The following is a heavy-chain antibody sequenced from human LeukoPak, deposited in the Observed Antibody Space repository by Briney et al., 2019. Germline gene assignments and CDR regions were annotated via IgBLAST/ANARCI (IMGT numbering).Heavy chain of an antibody. Sequence: ASVKVSCKASGYTFTGYYMHWVRQAPGQGLEWMGWINTNSGNPTYAQGFTGRFVFSLDTSVSTAYLQIFNLKAEDTAVYYCVRELETTVRGVVVDYWGQGTLVYVSS. CDR2: INTNSGNP. V-gene: IGHV7-4-1*01. D-gene: IGHD3-10*01. CDR3: VRELETTVRGVVVDY. CDR1: GYTFTGYY. J-gene: IGHJ4*02.